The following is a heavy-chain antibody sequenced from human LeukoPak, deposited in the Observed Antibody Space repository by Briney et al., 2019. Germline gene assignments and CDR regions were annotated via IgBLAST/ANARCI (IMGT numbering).Heavy chain of an antibody. Sequence: PSETLSLTCTVSGGSISSTTYYWGWIRQPPGKGLEWIGSIYYSGSTYYNPSLKSRVTISVDTSKNQFSLKLNSVTAADTAVYYCARVGYDSSGYYSLFDYWGQGTLVTVSS. D-gene: IGHD3-22*01. J-gene: IGHJ4*02. V-gene: IGHV4-39*07. CDR3: ARVGYDSSGYYSLFDY. CDR1: GGSISSTTYY. CDR2: IYYSGST.